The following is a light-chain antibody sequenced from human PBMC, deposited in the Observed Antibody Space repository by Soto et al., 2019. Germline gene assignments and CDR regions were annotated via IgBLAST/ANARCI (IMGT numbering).Light chain of an antibody. J-gene: IGLJ1*01. CDR1: SSDVGGYNS. Sequence: QSVLTQPASVSGSPGQSITISCTGTSSDVGGYNSVSWYQQHPGKAPKLMIYEVSNRPSGVSNRFSGSKSGNTASLTISGLQAQDEADYYCSSYTSISTYVFGTGTKVTAL. CDR2: EVS. CDR3: SSYTSISTYV. V-gene: IGLV2-14*01.